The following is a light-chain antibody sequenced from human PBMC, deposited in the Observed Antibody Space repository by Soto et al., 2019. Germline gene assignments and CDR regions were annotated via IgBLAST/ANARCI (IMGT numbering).Light chain of an antibody. J-gene: IGKJ5*01. CDR2: DAS. V-gene: IGKV1-5*01. Sequence: DIQMTQSASSLSASVADRVTITCRASQSISSYLNWYQQKPGKAPKLLIYDASSLESGVPSRFSGSGSGTEFTLTISILQPDDFATYYCQQYNSYPITFGQGTRLEI. CDR1: QSISSY. CDR3: QQYNSYPIT.